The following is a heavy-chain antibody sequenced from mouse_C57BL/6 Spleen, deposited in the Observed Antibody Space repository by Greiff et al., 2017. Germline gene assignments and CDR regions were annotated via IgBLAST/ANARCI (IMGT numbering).Heavy chain of an antibody. J-gene: IGHJ4*01. CDR3: ARYWGQATDAMDY. D-gene: IGHD3-2*02. CDR1: GYSFTDYN. CDR2: INPNDGAT. Sequence: VQLQQSGPELVKPGASVKISCKASGYSFTDYNMNWVKQSHGKSLEWIGGINPNDGATSYNQKFKGKATLTVDQSSSTAYMQLSSLTSEDSAVYYCARYWGQATDAMDYWGQGTSVTVSS. V-gene: IGHV1-39*01.